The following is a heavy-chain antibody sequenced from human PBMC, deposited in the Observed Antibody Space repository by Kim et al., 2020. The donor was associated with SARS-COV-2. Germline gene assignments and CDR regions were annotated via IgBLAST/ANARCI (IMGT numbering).Heavy chain of an antibody. J-gene: IGHJ3*01. D-gene: IGHD3-16*01. CDR3: ARSRLDRLPDERFEF. CDR2: INPSDGST. V-gene: IGHV1-46*01. Sequence: ASVKVSCNASGYKFSIYYMSWVRQAPGRGLEYMGTINPSDGSTSYAQIFQGRLTVTSDTATNTVFMELSRLTFDDRGVYYCARSRLDRLPDERFEFWGQG. CDR1: GYKFSIYY.